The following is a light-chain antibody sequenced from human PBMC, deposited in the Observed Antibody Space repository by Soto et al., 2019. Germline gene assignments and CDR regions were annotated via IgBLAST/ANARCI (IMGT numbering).Light chain of an antibody. CDR2: SAS. J-gene: IGKJ2*01. CDR1: QGISTH. CDR3: QQSYTTPYT. V-gene: IGKV1-39*01. Sequence: DIQMTQSPSSLTASVGDRVTITCRASQGISTHLNWYQQKPGKAPKVLIYSASSLQSGVPSRFSGSGSGTDFTLIISGLQPEDFATYHCQQSYTTPYTFGQGTKLEIK.